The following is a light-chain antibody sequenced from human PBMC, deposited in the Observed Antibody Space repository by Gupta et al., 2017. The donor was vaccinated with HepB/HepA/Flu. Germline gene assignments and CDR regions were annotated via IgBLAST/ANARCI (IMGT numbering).Light chain of an antibody. Sequence: QSALTQPASVPASPGQSLTISCIGTSSHVGGYKYVSWYQQLPSEAPILFLYDVSSRPSGVYSRFAGTKCANTASVTTSGHQGEEEADYFCSSDTDITTNVIFGGGTRLTVL. CDR2: DVS. CDR3: SSDTDITTNVI. J-gene: IGLJ2*01. CDR1: SSHVGGYKY. V-gene: IGLV2-14*03.